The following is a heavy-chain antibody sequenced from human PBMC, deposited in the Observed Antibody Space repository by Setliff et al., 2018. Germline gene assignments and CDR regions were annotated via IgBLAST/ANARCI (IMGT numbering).Heavy chain of an antibody. V-gene: IGHV4-38-2*02. CDR3: AREHGYSYGQTYYYYGMDV. D-gene: IGHD5-18*01. CDR2: IYHSGST. CDR1: GYSISSGYY. J-gene: IGHJ6*02. Sequence: SETLSLTCAVSGYSISSGYYWGWIRQPPGKGLEWIGSIYHSGSTNYNPSLKSRVTISVDTSKNQFSLKLSSVTAADTAVYYCAREHGYSYGQTYYYYGMDVWGQGTTVTVSS.